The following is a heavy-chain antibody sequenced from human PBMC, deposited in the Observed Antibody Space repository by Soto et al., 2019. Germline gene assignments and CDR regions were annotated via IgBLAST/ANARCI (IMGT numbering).Heavy chain of an antibody. CDR2: FNAGNGNT. Sequence: QVQLVQSGAEEKKPGASVKVSCKASGYTCTSSAMHWVRQAPGQRLEWMGWFNAGNGNTKYSQKFQGRVTITRDTSASTAYMWLSSLRSEDTAVYYCASSIVVVTALDYWGQGTLVTVSS. V-gene: IGHV1-3*05. J-gene: IGHJ4*02. CDR3: ASSIVVVTALDY. D-gene: IGHD2-21*02. CDR1: GYTCTSSA.